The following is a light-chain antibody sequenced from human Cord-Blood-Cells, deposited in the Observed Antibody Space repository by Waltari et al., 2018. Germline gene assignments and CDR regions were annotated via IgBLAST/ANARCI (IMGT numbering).Light chain of an antibody. CDR2: DAS. CDR1: QDISNY. J-gene: IGKJ3*01. Sequence: DIQMTQSPSSLYASVGDRVTITCQASQDISNYLNWYQQKPGKAPKLLIYDASNLETGVPSRFSGSGSGTDFTFTISSLQPEDIATYYCQQYDNLPPVVTFGPGTKVDIK. CDR3: QQYDNLPPVVT. V-gene: IGKV1-33*01.